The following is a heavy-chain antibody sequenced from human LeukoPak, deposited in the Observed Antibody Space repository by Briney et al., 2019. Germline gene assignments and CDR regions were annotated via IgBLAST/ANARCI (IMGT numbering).Heavy chain of an antibody. D-gene: IGHD3-3*01. CDR1: GFTFSNYW. J-gene: IGHJ4*02. Sequence: GGSLRLSCAASGFTFSNYWMHWVRQAPGKGLEWVANIKQDGSEIYYVASMKGRFSISRDNARNSVYLQMNSLRAEDTAVYYCARALSAWGQGTLVTVSS. CDR3: ARALSA. V-gene: IGHV3-7*03. CDR2: IKQDGSEI.